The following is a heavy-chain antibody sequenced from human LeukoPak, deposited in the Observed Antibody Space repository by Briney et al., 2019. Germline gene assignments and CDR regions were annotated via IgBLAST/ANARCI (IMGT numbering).Heavy chain of an antibody. CDR2: IYRSENT. CDR1: GGSVSSSDW. D-gene: IGHD2-2*01. Sequence: SGTLSLTCAVSGGSVSSSDWWSWVRQPPGRGLEWLGYIYRSENTDYNPSLKSRVTMSVDKSKNQFSLKLSSVTAADTAVYYCARDPHCSSTCCLFDYWGQGTLVIVSS. V-gene: IGHV4-4*02. CDR3: ARDPHCSSTCCLFDY. J-gene: IGHJ4*02.